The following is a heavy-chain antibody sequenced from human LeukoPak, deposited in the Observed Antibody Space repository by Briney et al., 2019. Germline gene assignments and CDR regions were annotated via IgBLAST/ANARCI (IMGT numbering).Heavy chain of an antibody. Sequence: ASVKVSCKASGYPFTDYYMHWVRQAPGQGLEWMGWINPNRGGTDYAQKFQGRVTMTRDTSISTAYMELSRLRYDDTAVYYCASGYRFRNWGQGTLVTVSS. CDR1: GYPFTDYY. D-gene: IGHD5-18*01. V-gene: IGHV1-2*02. CDR3: ASGYRFRN. J-gene: IGHJ4*02. CDR2: INPNRGGT.